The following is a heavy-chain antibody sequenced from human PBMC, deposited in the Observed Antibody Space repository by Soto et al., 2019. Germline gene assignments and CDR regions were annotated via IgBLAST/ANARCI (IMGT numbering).Heavy chain of an antibody. D-gene: IGHD3-3*01. Sequence: QLHLVQSGAVVKKPGASVTVSCSASGYPVTAYYMHWVRQAPGRGLEWMGGINPAPGAAKYTQTLQGRGTMARDTSTSTVFMEPSGPTSEDTAVFYCARGGGVGVAGSAAFDMWGQGTLVTVSS. CDR1: GYPVTAYY. CDR3: ARGGGVGVAGSAAFDM. CDR2: INPAPGAA. V-gene: IGHV1-2*02. J-gene: IGHJ3*02.